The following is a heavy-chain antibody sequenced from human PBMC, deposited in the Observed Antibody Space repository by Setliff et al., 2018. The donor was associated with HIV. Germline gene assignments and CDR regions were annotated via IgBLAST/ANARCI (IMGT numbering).Heavy chain of an antibody. D-gene: IGHD2-15*01. CDR1: GFTFSTYA. CDR2: VSDSGGFT. Sequence: HGGSLRLSCEVSGFTFSTYAMAWVRQAPGKGLEWVSGVSDSGGFTNYVDSVEGRFTISRDNSKSTLYLQMNTLRAEDTAIYYCAKSLNPKVVTVIDSWGQGTLVTVTS. J-gene: IGHJ4*02. CDR3: AKSLNPKVVTVIDS. V-gene: IGHV3-23*01.